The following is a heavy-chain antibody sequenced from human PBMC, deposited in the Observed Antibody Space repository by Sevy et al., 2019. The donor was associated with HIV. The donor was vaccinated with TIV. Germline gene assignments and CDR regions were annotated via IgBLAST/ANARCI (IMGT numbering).Heavy chain of an antibody. CDR3: ATPRGTGWYEGTEGYFDF. V-gene: IGHV4-39*01. CDR2: LYNSGST. CDR1: GGSVSSSSYY. J-gene: IGHJ2*01. Sequence: SETLSLTCTVSGGSVSSSSYYWGWIRQPPGKGLEWIGSLYNSGSTSYNPSLKSRVTISVDTSKNQFSLKLRSLTAADTAVYFCATPRGTGWYEGTEGYFDFWGRGSLVTVSS. D-gene: IGHD6-19*01.